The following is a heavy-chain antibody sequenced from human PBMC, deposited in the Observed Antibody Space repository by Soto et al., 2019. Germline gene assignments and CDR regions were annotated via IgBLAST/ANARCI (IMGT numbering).Heavy chain of an antibody. V-gene: IGHV1-69*06. D-gene: IGHD6-13*01. CDR2: IIPIFGTA. CDR1: GGTFSSYA. CDR3: ARSGLIAAATNWFDP. Sequence: QVQLVQSGAEVKKPGSSVKVSCKASGGTFSSYAISWVRQAPGQGLEWMGGIIPIFGTANYAQKFQGSVTITADKSTSTAYMELSSLRSEDTAVYYCARSGLIAAATNWFDPWGQGTLFTVSS. J-gene: IGHJ5*02.